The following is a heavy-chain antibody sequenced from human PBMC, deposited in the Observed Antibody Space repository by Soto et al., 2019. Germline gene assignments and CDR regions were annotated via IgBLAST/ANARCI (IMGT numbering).Heavy chain of an antibody. CDR1: GGSISSSNYY. D-gene: IGHD6-6*01. Sequence: SETLSLTCTVSGGSISSSNYYWGWIRQPPGKGLEWIGSIYYSGSTYYNPSLKSRVTISVDTSKNQFSLKLSSVTAADTAVYYCASEESIAANRRHPDSVDIWGQGTMVTVSS. V-gene: IGHV4-39*01. CDR3: ASEESIAANRRHPDSVDI. J-gene: IGHJ3*02. CDR2: IYYSGST.